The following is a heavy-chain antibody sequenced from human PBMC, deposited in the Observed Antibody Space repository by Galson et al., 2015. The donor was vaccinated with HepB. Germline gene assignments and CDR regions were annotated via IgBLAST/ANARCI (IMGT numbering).Heavy chain of an antibody. CDR3: ARGIGDEGDYIWGPNYSYYMDV. CDR1: GYSLTDYA. V-gene: IGHV7-4-1*02. CDR2: INTNTGNP. Sequence: SVKVSCKASGYSLTDYAMNWVRQAPGQGLEWMGWINTNTGNPTYAQGFTGRLVFSLDTSVSTAYLQISSLKAEDTAVYYCARGIGDEGDYIWGPNYSYYMDVWGKGTTVTVSS. J-gene: IGHJ6*03. D-gene: IGHD3-16*01.